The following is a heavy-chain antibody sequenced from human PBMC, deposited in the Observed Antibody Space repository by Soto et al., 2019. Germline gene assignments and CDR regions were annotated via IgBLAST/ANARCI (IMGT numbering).Heavy chain of an antibody. CDR1: GFTFNKYG. CDR3: AKGRGTNYYYHMDV. Sequence: EVQLLESGGGLVQPGGSLRLSCAASGFTFNKYGISWVRQAPGKGLEWVSTITGSGDSAYYADSVKGRFIISRDNSKNTLYMQMHSLGAEDSAIYYCAKGRGTNYYYHMDVWGGGTTVTVSS. CDR2: ITGSGDSA. J-gene: IGHJ6*03. D-gene: IGHD1-26*01. V-gene: IGHV3-23*01.